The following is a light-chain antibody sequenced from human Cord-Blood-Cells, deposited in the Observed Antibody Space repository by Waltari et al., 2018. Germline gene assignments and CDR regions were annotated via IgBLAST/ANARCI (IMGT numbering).Light chain of an antibody. CDR1: SSDVGGYNY. CDR3: SSYAGSSNYV. J-gene: IGLJ3*02. Sequence: QSALTQPPSASGSPGQSVTISCTGTSSDVGGYNYVSWYQQHPGKAPKLMIYDVSKRPSGVPDRFSGSKSGNTASLTVSGLQAEDEADYYCSSYAGSSNYVFGGGTKLTVL. V-gene: IGLV2-8*01. CDR2: DVS.